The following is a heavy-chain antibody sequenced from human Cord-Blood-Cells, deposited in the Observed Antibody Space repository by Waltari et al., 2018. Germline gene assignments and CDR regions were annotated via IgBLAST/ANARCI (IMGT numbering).Heavy chain of an antibody. CDR3: ARHLRKAYYYDSSGPEYYYYYMDV. CDR2: IYPGDSDT. D-gene: IGHD3-22*01. J-gene: IGHJ6*03. CDR1: GYSFTSYW. V-gene: IGHV5-51*01. Sequence: EVQLVQSGAEVKKPGESLKISCKGSGYSFTSYWIGWVRQMPGKGLEWMGIIYPGDSDTRYSPSFQGQVTISADKSISTAYLQWSSLKASDTAMYYCARHLRKAYYYDSSGPEYYYYYMDVWGKGTTVTVSS.